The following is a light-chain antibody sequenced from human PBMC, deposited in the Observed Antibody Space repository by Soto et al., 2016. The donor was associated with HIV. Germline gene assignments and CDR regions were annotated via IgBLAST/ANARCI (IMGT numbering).Light chain of an antibody. CDR3: QEGNTYPPGTT. CDR1: QGISNS. Sequence: DIQMTQSPSSLSASVGDRVTITCRASQGISNSLAWYQQKPGKAPTVLLYATSRLESGVPSRFSGSGSGTDYTLTISSLQPEDFATYYCQEGNTYPPGTTFGPGTKVDIK. CDR2: ATS. J-gene: IGKJ3*01. V-gene: IGKV1-NL1*01.